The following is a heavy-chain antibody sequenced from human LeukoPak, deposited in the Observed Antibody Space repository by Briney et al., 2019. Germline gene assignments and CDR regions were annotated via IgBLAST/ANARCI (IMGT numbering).Heavy chain of an antibody. CDR2: IFPGDSET. CDR1: GYSFTTHW. J-gene: IGHJ5*02. D-gene: IGHD6-13*01. V-gene: IGHV5-51*01. CDR3: ARHVGIAAAGLGYNWFDP. Sequence: GESLKISCKGSGYSFTTHWIGWVRQLPGKGLEWMGLIFPGDSETIYSPSFQGQVTISADKSISTAYLQWSSLKASDTAMYYCARHVGIAAAGLGYNWFDPWGQGTLVTVSS.